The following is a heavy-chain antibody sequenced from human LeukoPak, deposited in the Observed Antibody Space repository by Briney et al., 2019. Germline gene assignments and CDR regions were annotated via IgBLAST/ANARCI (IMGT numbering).Heavy chain of an antibody. CDR1: GYTFTSYD. CDR2: MNPNSGNT. CDR3: ARVHYSGTYFSQNYFDF. D-gene: IGHD1-26*01. V-gene: IGHV1-8*01. Sequence: ASVKVSCKASGYTFTSYDINWVRQATGQGLEWMGWMNPNSGNTGNAQNFQGRVTMTRNTSISTAYMELSSLRSEDTAVFYCARVHYSGTYFSQNYFDFWGQGTLVTVSS. J-gene: IGHJ4*02.